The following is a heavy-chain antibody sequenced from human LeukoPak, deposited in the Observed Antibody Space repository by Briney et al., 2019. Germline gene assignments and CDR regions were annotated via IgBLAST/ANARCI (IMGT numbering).Heavy chain of an antibody. V-gene: IGHV4-61*01. CDR2: IYYSGST. Sequence: PSETLSLTCTVSGRSVSSGNYYCSWIRQPPGKGPEWIGYIYYSGSTNYNPSLKSRVTISVDTSKNQFSLKLSSVTAADTAVYYCARELGTGVDYWGQGTLVTVSS. CDR3: ARELGTGVDY. J-gene: IGHJ4*02. D-gene: IGHD3/OR15-3a*01. CDR1: GRSVSSGNYY.